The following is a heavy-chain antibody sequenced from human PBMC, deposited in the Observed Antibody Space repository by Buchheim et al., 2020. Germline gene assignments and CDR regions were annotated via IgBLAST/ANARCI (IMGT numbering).Heavy chain of an antibody. Sequence: EVQLLESGGGLVQPGGSLRLSCAASGFTFSSYAMSWVRQAPGKGLEWVSAISGSGGSTYYADSVKGRFTISRDNSMNTLDLQMNSLRAEDTAVYYCAKGPLQLWLPVLSPLDYWGQGTL. CDR1: GFTFSSYA. J-gene: IGHJ4*02. D-gene: IGHD5-18*01. V-gene: IGHV3-23*01. CDR2: ISGSGGST. CDR3: AKGPLQLWLPVLSPLDY.